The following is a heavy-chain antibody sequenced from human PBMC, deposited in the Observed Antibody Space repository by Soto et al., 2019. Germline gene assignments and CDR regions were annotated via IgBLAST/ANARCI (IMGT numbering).Heavy chain of an antibody. CDR1: GGTFSSYA. J-gene: IGHJ5*02. V-gene: IGHV1-69*06. D-gene: IGHD2-15*01. CDR2: IIPIFGTA. CDR3: ARDLLGSGSGGSGEEWFAP. Sequence: QVQLVQSGAEVKKPGSSVKVSCKASGGTFSSYAISWVRQAPGQGLEWMGGIIPIFGTANYAQKFQGRVTITAEKSTSTAYMELSRLRSEDAAVYYCARDLLGSGSGGSGEEWFAPWGQGTLVTVSS.